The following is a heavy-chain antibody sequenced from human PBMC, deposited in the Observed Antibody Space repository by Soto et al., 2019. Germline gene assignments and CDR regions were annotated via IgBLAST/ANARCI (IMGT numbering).Heavy chain of an antibody. CDR3: ASTNGYSGYEAFDY. J-gene: IGHJ4*02. V-gene: IGHV4-59*08. CDR2: IYYSGST. Sequence: SETLSLTCTVSGGSISSYYWSWIRQPPGKGLEWIGYIYYSGSTNYNPSLKSRVTISVDTSKNQFSLKLSSVTAADTAVYYCASTNGYSGYEAFDYWGQGTLVTVSS. D-gene: IGHD5-12*01. CDR1: GGSISSYY.